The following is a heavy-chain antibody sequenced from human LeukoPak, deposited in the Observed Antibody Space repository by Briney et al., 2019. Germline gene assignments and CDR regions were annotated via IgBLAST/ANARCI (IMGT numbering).Heavy chain of an antibody. V-gene: IGHV4-61*02. Sequence: PSETLSLTCTVSGGSISSGSYYWSWIRQPAGKGLEWIGRIYTSGSTNYNPSLKSRVTISVDTPKNQFSLKLSSVTAADTAVYYCARESMIAGSQHWGQGTLVTVSS. D-gene: IGHD3-22*01. CDR1: GGSISSGSYY. CDR3: ARESMIAGSQH. J-gene: IGHJ1*01. CDR2: IYTSGST.